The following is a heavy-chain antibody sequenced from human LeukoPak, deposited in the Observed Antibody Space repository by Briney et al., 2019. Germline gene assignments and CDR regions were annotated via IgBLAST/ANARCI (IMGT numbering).Heavy chain of an antibody. CDR1: GYTFTGYY. Sequence: ASVTVSCKASGYTFTGYYMHWVRQAPGQGLEWMGWINPNSGGTNYAQKFQGWVTMTRDTSISTAYMELSRLRSDDTAVYYCARGRPITMVRGVKSGYYYYGMDVWGQGTTVTVSS. J-gene: IGHJ6*02. D-gene: IGHD3-10*01. V-gene: IGHV1-2*04. CDR2: INPNSGGT. CDR3: ARGRPITMVRGVKSGYYYYGMDV.